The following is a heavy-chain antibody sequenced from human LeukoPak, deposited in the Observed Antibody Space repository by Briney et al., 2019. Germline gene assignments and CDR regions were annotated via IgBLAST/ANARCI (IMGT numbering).Heavy chain of an antibody. CDR1: GSSFRCCC. J-gene: IGHJ4*02. CDR3: ARTDRLVGYTYGYFDY. CDR2: INHSGST. D-gene: IGHD5-18*01. V-gene: IGHV4-34*01. Sequence: EPRSLSCAADGSSFRCCCWRWIQMFTRELLRWKGKINHSGSTSYNPSLKSRVTISVDTSKNQFSLKLSSVTAADTAVYYCARTDRLVGYTYGYFDYWGQGTLVTVSS.